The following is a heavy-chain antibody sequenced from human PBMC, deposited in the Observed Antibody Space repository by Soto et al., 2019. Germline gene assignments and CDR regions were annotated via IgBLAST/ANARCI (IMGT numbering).Heavy chain of an antibody. J-gene: IGHJ5*02. D-gene: IGHD2-15*01. Sequence: QLQLQESGPGLVKPSETLSLTCTVSGGSISSSSYYWGWIRQPPGKGLEWIGSIYYSGSTYYNPSLKSRVTISVDTSKNQFSLKLSSVTAADTAVYYCVRLDCSGGSCYQEGYNWFDPWGQGTLVTVSS. CDR3: VRLDCSGGSCYQEGYNWFDP. CDR1: GGSISSSSYY. V-gene: IGHV4-39*01. CDR2: IYYSGST.